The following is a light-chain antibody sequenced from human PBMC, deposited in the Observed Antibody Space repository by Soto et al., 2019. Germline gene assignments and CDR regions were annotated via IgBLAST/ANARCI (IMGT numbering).Light chain of an antibody. CDR1: QSISKW. Sequence: DIQMTQSPSTLSASVGDRVTITCRASQSISKWVAWYQQKPGKAPKILISDASSLESGVPSRFSGSGSGTEFTLTINSLQSDDFATYYCQHYYGFSWTFGQGTKVEIK. V-gene: IGKV1-5*01. CDR3: QHYYGFSWT. CDR2: DAS. J-gene: IGKJ1*01.